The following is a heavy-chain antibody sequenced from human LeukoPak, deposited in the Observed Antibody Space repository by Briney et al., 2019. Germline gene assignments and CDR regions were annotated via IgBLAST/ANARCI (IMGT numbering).Heavy chain of an antibody. Sequence: SETLSLTCPVAGGSISGYYWSWIRQPPGKGLEWIAYIYYSGSTNYNPSLKSRVTISVDTSKTQFSLKLSSVTAADTAVYYCASRRLRGLIRSAFDIWGQGTMVTVSS. CDR3: ASRRLRGLIRSAFDI. D-gene: IGHD4-23*01. J-gene: IGHJ3*02. CDR1: GGSISGYY. V-gene: IGHV4-59*12. CDR2: IYYSGST.